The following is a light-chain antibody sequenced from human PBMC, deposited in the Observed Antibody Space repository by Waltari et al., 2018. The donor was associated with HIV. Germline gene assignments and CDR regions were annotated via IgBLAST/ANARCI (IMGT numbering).Light chain of an antibody. V-gene: IGKV4-1*01. CDR3: QQYYSTPLT. CDR1: QSVLFSSNNKNY. Sequence: DIVMTQSPDSLAVSLGERATINCKSSQSVLFSSNNKNYLAWYQQKPGQPPKLLLYCASTRESAVPDRFSGSGSGADFTLTISSLQAEDVAVYYCQQYYSTPLTFGGGTKVEIK. J-gene: IGKJ4*01. CDR2: CAS.